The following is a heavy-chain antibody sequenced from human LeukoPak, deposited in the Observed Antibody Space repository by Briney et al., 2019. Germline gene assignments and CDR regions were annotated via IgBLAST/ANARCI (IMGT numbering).Heavy chain of an antibody. CDR2: ISSSSSYI. D-gene: IGHD5-12*01. V-gene: IGHV3-21*04. J-gene: IGHJ5*01. CDR3: ARIVATISRSWFDP. Sequence: GGSLRLSCAASGFTFSSYSMNWVRQAPGKGLEWVSSISSSSSYIYYADSVKGRFTISRDNAKNSLYLQMNSLRAEDTAVYYCARIVATISRSWFDPWGQGTLVTVSS. CDR1: GFTFSSYS.